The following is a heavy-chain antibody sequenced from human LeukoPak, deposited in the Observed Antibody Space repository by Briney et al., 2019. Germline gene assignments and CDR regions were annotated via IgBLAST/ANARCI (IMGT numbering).Heavy chain of an antibody. D-gene: IGHD6-19*01. J-gene: IGHJ5*02. CDR2: ISSYNSNT. CDR1: GYAFTSCG. V-gene: IGHV1-18*01. Sequence: ASVKVSCKASGYAFTSCGNSWGRHDHGQGHDWTGRISSYNSNTNYPQKLQGIVTMTTDTSTSTAYMELRSLRSDAAAVYYCARDVVAGTANWFDPWGQGTLVTVSS. CDR3: ARDVVAGTANWFDP.